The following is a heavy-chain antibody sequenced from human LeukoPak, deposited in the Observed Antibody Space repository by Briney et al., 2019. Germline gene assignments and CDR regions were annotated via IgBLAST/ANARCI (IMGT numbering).Heavy chain of an antibody. Sequence: GGSLRLSCAASGFTFSSYSVNWVRQAPGKGLEWVSSITSSSSSIYYTDSVKGRFTISRDNAKNSLFLQMNSLSPEDTAVYYCARDPRPLLYCSSISCPPGAFDIWGQGTMVTVSS. V-gene: IGHV3-21*01. CDR2: ITSSSSSI. J-gene: IGHJ3*02. D-gene: IGHD2-2*01. CDR1: GFTFSSYS. CDR3: ARDPRPLLYCSSISCPPGAFDI.